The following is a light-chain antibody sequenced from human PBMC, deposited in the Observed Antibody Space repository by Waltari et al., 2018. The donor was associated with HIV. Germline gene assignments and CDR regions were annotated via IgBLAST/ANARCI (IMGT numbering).Light chain of an antibody. V-gene: IGLV1-40*01. J-gene: IGLJ2*01. Sequence: QSVLTQPPSLSGAPGPRVTLSRLGNTSTIGANSVVNSYQQLPGKPPRFLISDDISRPSGVPDRLSVSRSGTSASLAITGLRAEDEADYYCQSYDSSLSGSVFGGGTKLTVL. CDR2: DDI. CDR1: TSTIGANSV. CDR3: QSYDSSLSGSV.